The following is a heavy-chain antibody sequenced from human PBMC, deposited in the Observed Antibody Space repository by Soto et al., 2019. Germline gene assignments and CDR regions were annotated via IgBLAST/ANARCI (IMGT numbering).Heavy chain of an antibody. CDR3: ARDADYGGSRGGMDV. J-gene: IGHJ6*02. CDR1: GGSVNNANYF. V-gene: IGHV4-31*03. Sequence: QVRLEESGPGLVKPSETLSLICSVSGGSVNNANYFWNWIRHHPENGLEWIRYIYYSGSTRYNPSFKTRATLSIDTSNNQFSLRLNSVTVADTAVYFCARDADYGGSRGGMDVWGRGTTVTVSS. D-gene: IGHD4-17*01. CDR2: IYYSGST.